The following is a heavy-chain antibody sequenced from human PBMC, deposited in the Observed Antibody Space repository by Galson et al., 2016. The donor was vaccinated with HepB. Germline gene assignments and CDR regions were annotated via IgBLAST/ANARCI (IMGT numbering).Heavy chain of an antibody. V-gene: IGHV1-2*02. CDR3: ARGGMGSSAWSIDH. CDR1: GYTFTGCY. Sequence: SVKVSCKASGYTFTGCYVHWVRQAPGQGLEWMGWINPDSGATMFAQKFQGRVTMTRDTSISTAYLDLSRLTSDDTAVYYCARGGMGSSAWSIDHWGQGTLVTVSS. J-gene: IGHJ4*02. CDR2: INPDSGAT. D-gene: IGHD6-25*01.